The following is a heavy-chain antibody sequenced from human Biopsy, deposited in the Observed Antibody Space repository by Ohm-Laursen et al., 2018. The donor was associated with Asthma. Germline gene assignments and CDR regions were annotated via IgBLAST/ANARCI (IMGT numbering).Heavy chain of an antibody. CDR2: IYSGGTP. Sequence: SLRLSCTAPGFAVSRDHMFWVRQAPGKDLEWVSVIYSGGTPHTADSVRGRFTISRDYSKNTLYLQMHSLRAEDTAVYYCARGDSSNWSHYYFDYWGQGTLVTVSS. D-gene: IGHD3-22*01. CDR1: GFAVSRDH. CDR3: ARGDSSNWSHYYFDY. J-gene: IGHJ4*02. V-gene: IGHV3-53*01.